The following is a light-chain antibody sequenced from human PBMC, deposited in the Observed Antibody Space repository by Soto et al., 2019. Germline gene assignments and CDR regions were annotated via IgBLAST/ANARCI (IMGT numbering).Light chain of an antibody. CDR2: AAS. J-gene: IGKJ5*01. V-gene: IGKV1-39*01. CDR3: QQCYSTPIT. CDR1: QSISSY. Sequence: IQMPQSPSSLSASVGDRVTITCRASQSISSYLNWYQQKPGTAPKLLIYAASSLQSGVPSRFSGSGSGTDFTLTISRLQAEDFATYYCQQCYSTPITFGQGTRLEIK.